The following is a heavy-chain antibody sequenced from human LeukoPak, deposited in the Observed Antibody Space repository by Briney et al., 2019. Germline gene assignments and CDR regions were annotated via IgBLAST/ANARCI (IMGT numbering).Heavy chain of an antibody. CDR1: GFTFTNHL. CDR2: INSDGSST. D-gene: IGHD6-13*01. Sequence: GESLKISCGASGFTFTNHLKDRGRQTPGKGVVWCSRINSDGSSTSFADSVKGRFTISRDNAKNTLYLQMNSLRAEDTAVYYCARAISHSNYGVDVWGQGTTVTVSS. V-gene: IGHV3-74*01. J-gene: IGHJ6*02. CDR3: ARAISHSNYGVDV.